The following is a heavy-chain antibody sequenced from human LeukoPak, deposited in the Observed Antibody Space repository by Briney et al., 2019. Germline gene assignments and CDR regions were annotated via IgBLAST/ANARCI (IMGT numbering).Heavy chain of an antibody. CDR1: GYIFSGYY. CDR2: INPNTGGT. CDR3: ARDVRLAVGAPDY. D-gene: IGHD6-19*01. Sequence: ASVKVSCKASGYIFSGYYLHWVRQAPGQGLEWMGWINPNTGGTNYAQKFQGRVTMTGDTSIGTAYMELSSLRSDDTAAYYCARDVRLAVGAPDYWGQGTLVTVSS. J-gene: IGHJ4*02. V-gene: IGHV1-2*02.